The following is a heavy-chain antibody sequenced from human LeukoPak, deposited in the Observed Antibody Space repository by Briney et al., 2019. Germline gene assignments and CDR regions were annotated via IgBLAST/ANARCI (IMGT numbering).Heavy chain of an antibody. CDR1: GFTFSSYW. CDR3: AKALDGIFYYYGMDV. D-gene: IGHD3-3*02. V-gene: IGHV3-7*05. CDR2: IKQDGSEK. Sequence: PGGSLRLSCAASGFTFSSYWMSWVRQAPGKGLEWVANIKQDGSEKHYVDSVKGRFTISRDNAKNSLYLQMNSLRAEDTAVYYCAKALDGIFYYYGMDVWGQGTTVTVSS. J-gene: IGHJ6*02.